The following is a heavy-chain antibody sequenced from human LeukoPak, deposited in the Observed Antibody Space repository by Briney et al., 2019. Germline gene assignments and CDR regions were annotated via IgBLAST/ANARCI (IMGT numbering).Heavy chain of an antibody. D-gene: IGHD2-2*02. CDR3: ARVVPAAIKGDYYYYMDV. CDR1: GFTFSGYG. V-gene: IGHV3-21*01. J-gene: IGHJ6*03. CDR2: ISSSSSYI. Sequence: PGGSLRLSCAASGFTFSGYGMNWVRQAPGKGLEWVSSISSSSSYIYYADSVKGRFTISRDNAKNSLYLQMNSLRAEDTAVYYCARVVPAAIKGDYYYYMDVWGKGTTVTVSS.